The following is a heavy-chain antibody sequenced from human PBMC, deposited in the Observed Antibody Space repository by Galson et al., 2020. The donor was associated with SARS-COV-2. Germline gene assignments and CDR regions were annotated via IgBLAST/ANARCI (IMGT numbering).Heavy chain of an antibody. Sequence: GGSLRLSCAASGFSFSSHWMHWVRQAPGKRLVWVSRISSGGITTNYADSMQGRFTISRDNAKNTLYLQMDSLRADDTAVYYCARGGGTSADCYRNTMANWGKRNTVTVS. D-gene: IGHD2-21*02. CDR2: ISSGGITT. V-gene: IGHV3-74*01. J-gene: IGHJ6*03. CDR1: GFSFSSHW. CDR3: ARGGGTSADCYRNTMAN.